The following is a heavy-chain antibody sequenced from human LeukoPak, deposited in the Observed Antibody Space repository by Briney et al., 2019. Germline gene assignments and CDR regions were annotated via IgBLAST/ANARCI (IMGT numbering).Heavy chain of an antibody. CDR2: ISSSGSTI. Sequence: GGSLRLSCAASRFTFSDYYMSWIRQAPGKGLEWVSYISSSGSTIYYADSVKGRFTISRDNAKNSLFLQMNSLRAEDTALYYCARDRMIPFGGPLYGMDVWGQGTTVTVSS. D-gene: IGHD3-16*01. CDR3: ARDRMIPFGGPLYGMDV. V-gene: IGHV3-11*01. J-gene: IGHJ6*02. CDR1: RFTFSDYY.